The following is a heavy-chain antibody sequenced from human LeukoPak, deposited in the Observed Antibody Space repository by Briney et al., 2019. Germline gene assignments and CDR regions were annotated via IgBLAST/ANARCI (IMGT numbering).Heavy chain of an antibody. D-gene: IGHD6-6*01. Sequence: PSETLSLTCAVSGGSISGYYWSWIRQPPGKGLECIGYVYYSGNTKYNPSLKSRVTMSVDTSKNQFSLRLSSVTARDTAVYYCARHGDSSSYYFDYWGQGTLVTVSS. CDR2: VYYSGNT. J-gene: IGHJ4*02. CDR1: GGSISGYY. CDR3: ARHGDSSSYYFDY. V-gene: IGHV4-59*08.